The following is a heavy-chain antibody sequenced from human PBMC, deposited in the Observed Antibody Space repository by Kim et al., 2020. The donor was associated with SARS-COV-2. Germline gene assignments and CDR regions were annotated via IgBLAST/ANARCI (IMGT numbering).Heavy chain of an antibody. D-gene: IGHD6-19*01. V-gene: IGHV1-2*02. CDR2: INPNSGGT. CDR1: GYTFTSYY. Sequence: ASVKVSCEASGYTFTSYYIHWVRQAPGQGLEWMGWINPNSGGTNYAQTFQGRVTMTRDTSISTAYMELNRLRSDDTAVYYCARSTLVDGIWGQGTMVTVS. CDR3: ARSTLVDGI. J-gene: IGHJ3*02.